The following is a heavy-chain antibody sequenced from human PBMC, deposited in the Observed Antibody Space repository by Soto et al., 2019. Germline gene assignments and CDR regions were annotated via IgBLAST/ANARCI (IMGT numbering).Heavy chain of an antibody. V-gene: IGHV3-21*01. J-gene: IGHJ6*03. D-gene: IGHD2-2*01. CDR2: ISSSSSYI. CDR1: GFTFSSYT. Sequence: PGGSLRLSCAASGFTFSSYTMSWVRQAPGKGLEWVSSISSSSSYIYYADSVKGRFTISRDNAKNTLYLQMNSLRAEDTAVYYCARLLSPAASLYYYYYYMDVWGKGTTVTVSS. CDR3: ARLLSPAASLYYYYYYMDV.